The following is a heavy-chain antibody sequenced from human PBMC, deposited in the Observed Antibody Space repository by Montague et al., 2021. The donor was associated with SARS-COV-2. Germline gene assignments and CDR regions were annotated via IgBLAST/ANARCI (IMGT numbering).Heavy chain of an antibody. CDR1: GFTFNSYG. CDR2: ISDSGSAT. Sequence: SLRLSCAASGFTFNSYGMIWIRQAPGKGLEWVSAISDSGSATHYIDSVRGRFTISRDNSENSLYLQMDNLRVEDTAMYYCARDRGRSWWDWSQGTLVTVSS. J-gene: IGHJ4*02. CDR3: ARDRGRSWWD. V-gene: IGHV3-48*01. D-gene: IGHD6-13*01.